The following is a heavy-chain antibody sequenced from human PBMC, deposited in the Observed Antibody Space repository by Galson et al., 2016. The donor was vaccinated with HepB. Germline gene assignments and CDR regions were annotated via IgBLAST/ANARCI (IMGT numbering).Heavy chain of an antibody. CDR2: ISWKSIIL. Sequence: SLRLSCATSGFNFDDHAMHWVRQAPGKGLEWVSSISWKSIILGYADSVKGRFTISRDSAKSSLYLQTNSLRAEDTAFYYCAKDVGHRSHGLDVWGQGTTVTVSS. CDR1: GFNFDDHA. D-gene: IGHD1-26*01. CDR3: AKDVGHRSHGLDV. J-gene: IGHJ6*02. V-gene: IGHV3-9*01.